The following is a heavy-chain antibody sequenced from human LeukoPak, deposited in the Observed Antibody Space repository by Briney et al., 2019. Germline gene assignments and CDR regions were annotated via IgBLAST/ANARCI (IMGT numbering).Heavy chain of an antibody. V-gene: IGHV3-30-3*01. CDR2: ISYDESNK. Sequence: PGGSLRLSCAASGFTFNTYTIYWVRQAPGKGLEWVAVISYDESNKYYADSVKGRFTISRDNSKNTLYLQMNSLRAEDTAVYYCARRGSSGCFDDWGQGTLVTVSS. D-gene: IGHD6-19*01. J-gene: IGHJ4*02. CDR1: GFTFNTYT. CDR3: ARRGSSGCFDD.